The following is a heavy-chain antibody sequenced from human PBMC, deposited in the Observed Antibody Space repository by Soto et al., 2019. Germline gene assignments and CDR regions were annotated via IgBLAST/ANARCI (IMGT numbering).Heavy chain of an antibody. CDR1: GYTFTSYG. Sequence: GASVKVSCKASGYTFTSYGISWVRQAPGQGLEWMGWISAYNANTNYAQKLQGRVTMTTDTSTSTAYMELRSLRSEDTAVYYCARGVGYCISTSCYGDYWGKGTLVTVSS. V-gene: IGHV1-18*01. J-gene: IGHJ4*02. CDR3: ARGVGYCISTSCYGDY. D-gene: IGHD2-2*01. CDR2: ISAYNANT.